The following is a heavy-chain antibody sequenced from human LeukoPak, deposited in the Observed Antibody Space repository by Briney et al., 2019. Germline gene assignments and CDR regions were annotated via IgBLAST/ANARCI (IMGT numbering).Heavy chain of an antibody. CDR2: ISRSGSTK. CDR1: GFTFSDYN. Sequence: GGSLRLSCAASGFTFSDYNMRWIRQAPGKGLEWVSSISRSGSTKYYADSVKGRFTISRDNAKNSLYLQMNSLRAEDTAVYYCARDWIYYDSSGYYQSGYFDLWGRGTLVTVSS. V-gene: IGHV3-11*04. CDR3: ARDWIYYDSSGYYQSGYFDL. D-gene: IGHD3-22*01. J-gene: IGHJ2*01.